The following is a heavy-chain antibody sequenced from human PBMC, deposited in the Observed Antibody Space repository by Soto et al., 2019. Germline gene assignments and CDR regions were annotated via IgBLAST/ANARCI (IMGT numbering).Heavy chain of an antibody. V-gene: IGHV3-30*09. CDR1: GFTFSSYA. CDR2: ISYDGSNK. CDR3: ASRGY. J-gene: IGHJ4*02. Sequence: LRLSCAASGFTFSSYAMHWVRQAPGKGLEWVAVISYDGSNKYYADSVKGRFAISRDNSKNTLYLQMTSLRVEDTAVYYCASRGYWGQGTLVTVSS.